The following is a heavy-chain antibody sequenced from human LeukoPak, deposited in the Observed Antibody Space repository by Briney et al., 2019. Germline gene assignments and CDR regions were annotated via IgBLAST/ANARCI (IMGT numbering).Heavy chain of an antibody. CDR1: GLTARTFS. CDR2: ISSTSTYI. D-gene: IGHD4-23*01. Sequence: GRSLRPSCAASGLTARTFSMRWVRPVQGEGLEWVSSISSTSTYIYDANSVEGRCTSARYNSKNSLYRQMNSLRVEDTAVYYWATTRLFDPGGKSVNYFEPCGRGTLGTVSS. V-gene: IGHV3-21*01. J-gene: IGHJ2*01. CDR3: ATTRLFDPGGKSVNYFEP.